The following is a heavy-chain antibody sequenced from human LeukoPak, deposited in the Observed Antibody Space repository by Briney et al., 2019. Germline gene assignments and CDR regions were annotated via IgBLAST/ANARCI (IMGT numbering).Heavy chain of an antibody. Sequence: GGSLRLSCAASGFTFSSYAMSWVRQAPGKGLEWVSAISGSGGSTYYADSVKGRFTISRDNSKNTLYLQMNSLRAEDTAVYYCAKDRRHYGSGSESFDYWGQGTLVTVSS. D-gene: IGHD3-10*01. J-gene: IGHJ4*02. CDR2: ISGSGGST. CDR3: AKDRRHYGSGSESFDY. CDR1: GFTFSSYA. V-gene: IGHV3-23*01.